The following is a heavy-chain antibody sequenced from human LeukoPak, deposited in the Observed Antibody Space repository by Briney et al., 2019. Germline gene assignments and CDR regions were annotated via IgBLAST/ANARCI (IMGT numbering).Heavy chain of an antibody. D-gene: IGHD3-22*01. CDR2: ISSSGSTI. CDR3: ARTSSGPNYYYYYMDV. J-gene: IGHJ6*03. Sequence: QPGGSLRLSCAASGFTFSSYEMNWVRQAPGKGLEWVSYISSSGSTIYYADSVKGRFTISRDNAKNSLYLQMNSLRAEDTAVYYCARTSSGPNYYYYYMDVWGKGTTVTVSS. V-gene: IGHV3-48*03. CDR1: GFTFSSYE.